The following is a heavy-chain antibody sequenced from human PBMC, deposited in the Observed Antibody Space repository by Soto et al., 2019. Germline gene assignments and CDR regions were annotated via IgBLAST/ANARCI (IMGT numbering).Heavy chain of an antibody. Sequence: GGSLRLSCAASGFTFYDYGMSWVRQAPGKGLEWVSGINWNGGSTGYADSVKGRFTISRDNAKNSLYLQMNSLRAEDTALYYCARSTHCSGGSCYGDYYYYGMDVWGQGTTVTVSS. CDR1: GFTFYDYG. V-gene: IGHV3-20*04. CDR3: ARSTHCSGGSCYGDYYYYGMDV. CDR2: INWNGGST. J-gene: IGHJ6*02. D-gene: IGHD2-15*01.